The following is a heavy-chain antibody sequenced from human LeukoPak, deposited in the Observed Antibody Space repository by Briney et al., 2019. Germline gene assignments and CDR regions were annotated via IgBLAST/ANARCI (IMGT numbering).Heavy chain of an antibody. Sequence: SETLSLTCIVSGGSISSYYWSWIRQPPGKGLEWIGYIYYSGSTNYNPSLKSRVTISVDTSKNQFSLKLSSVTAADTAVYYCARGLTGIAVAVDYWGQGTLVTVSS. CDR1: GGSISSYY. D-gene: IGHD6-19*01. V-gene: IGHV4-59*01. J-gene: IGHJ4*02. CDR3: ARGLTGIAVAVDY. CDR2: IYYSGST.